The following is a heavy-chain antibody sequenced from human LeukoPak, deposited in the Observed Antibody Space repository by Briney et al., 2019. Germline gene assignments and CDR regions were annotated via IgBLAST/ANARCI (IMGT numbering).Heavy chain of an antibody. J-gene: IGHJ5*02. D-gene: IGHD3-10*01. CDR2: FDPEGGEA. V-gene: IGHV1-24*01. CDR3: ATLIYYYGSGSYSANWFDP. CDR1: GYTLTELS. Sequence: ASVKVSCKVSGYTLTELSMHWVRQAPGKGLEWMGGFDPEGGEAIYAQKFQGRVTMTEDTSTDTAYMELSSLRSEDTAVYYCATLIYYYGSGSYSANWFDPWGQGTLVTVSS.